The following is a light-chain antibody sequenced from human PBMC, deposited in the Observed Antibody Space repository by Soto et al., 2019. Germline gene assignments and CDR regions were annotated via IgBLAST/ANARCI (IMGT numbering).Light chain of an antibody. Sequence: QSVLTQPPSVSAAPGQKVTISCSGSSSNIGNNYVSWYRQLPGTAPKLLIYDNNKRPSGIPDRFSGSKSGTSATLGITGLQTGDEADYYCGTWDSSLSGGVFGTGTKVTVL. CDR2: DNN. CDR1: SSNIGNNY. J-gene: IGLJ1*01. CDR3: GTWDSSLSGGV. V-gene: IGLV1-51*01.